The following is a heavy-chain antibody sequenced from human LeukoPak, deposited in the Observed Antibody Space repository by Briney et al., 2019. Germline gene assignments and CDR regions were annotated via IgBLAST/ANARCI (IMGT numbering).Heavy chain of an antibody. CDR2: IYYTGST. V-gene: IGHV4-59*02. D-gene: IGHD2-15*01. J-gene: IGHJ4*02. CDR3: ARDSGGGGGDFDY. Sequence: PSETLSLTSTVSGGSVSSYYWSWIRQPPGKGLEWIGYIYYTGSTNYNPSLKSRVTISVDTSKSQFSLNLSSVTAADTAVYYCARDSGGGGGDFDYWGQGTLVTVSS. CDR1: GGSVSSYY.